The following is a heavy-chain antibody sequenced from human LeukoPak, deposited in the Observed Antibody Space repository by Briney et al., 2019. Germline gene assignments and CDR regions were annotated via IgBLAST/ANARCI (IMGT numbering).Heavy chain of an antibody. J-gene: IGHJ4*02. CDR2: ISWNSGSI. CDR3: AKDKAPLYSGYDWDLDF. CDR1: GFTFHHYA. Sequence: GGSLRLSCAASGFTFHHYAIHWVRQVPGKGLEWVSGISWNSGSIGYADSVKGRFTISRDNAKNSVYLQMNRLRAEDTALYYCAKDKAPLYSGYDWDLDFWGQGTLVTVSS. D-gene: IGHD5-12*01. V-gene: IGHV3-9*01.